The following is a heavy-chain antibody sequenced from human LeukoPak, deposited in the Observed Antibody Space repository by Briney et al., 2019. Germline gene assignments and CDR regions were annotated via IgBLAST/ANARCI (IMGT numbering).Heavy chain of an antibody. CDR3: ARDPGITAAEGVYRFDP. J-gene: IGHJ5*02. CDR1: GGSFSGYY. Sequence: SETLSLTCAVYGGSFSGYYWSWIRQPPGKGLEWIGEINHSGSTNYNPSLKSRVTISVDTSKNQFSLKLSSVTAADTAVYYCARDPGITAAEGVYRFDPWGQGTLVTVSS. D-gene: IGHD6-13*01. V-gene: IGHV4-34*01. CDR2: INHSGST.